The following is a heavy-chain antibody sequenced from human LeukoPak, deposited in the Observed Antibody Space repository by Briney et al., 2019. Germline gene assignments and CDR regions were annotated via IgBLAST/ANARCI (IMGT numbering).Heavy chain of an antibody. J-gene: IGHJ4*02. CDR2: ISSSSSTI. CDR3: ARKPSYYYDSSGYLADY. D-gene: IGHD3-22*01. V-gene: IGHV3-48*02. Sequence: GGSLRLSCAASGFPFSSYSMNWVRQAPGKGLEWVSYISSSSSTIYYADSVKGRFTISRDNAKNSLYLQMNSLRDEDTAVYYCARKPSYYYDSSGYLADYWGQGTLVTVSS. CDR1: GFPFSSYS.